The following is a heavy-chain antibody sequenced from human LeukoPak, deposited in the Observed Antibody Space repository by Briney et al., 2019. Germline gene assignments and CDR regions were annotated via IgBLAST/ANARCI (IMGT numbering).Heavy chain of an antibody. CDR3: AKVLYPYGMDV. CDR2: ISWNSGSI. CDR1: GFTFDDYA. D-gene: IGHD2-8*01. J-gene: IGHJ6*02. V-gene: IGHV3-9*01. Sequence: GGSLRLSCAASGFTFDDYAMHWVRQAPGKGLEWVSGISWNSGSIGYADSVKGRFTISRDNAKNSLYLQTNSLRAEDTALYYCAKVLYPYGMDVWGQGTTVTVSS.